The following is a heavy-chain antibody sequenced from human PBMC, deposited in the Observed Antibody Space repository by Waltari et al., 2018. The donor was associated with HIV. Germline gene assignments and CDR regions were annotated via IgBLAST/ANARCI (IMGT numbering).Heavy chain of an antibody. CDR2: SDPSRGNA. V-gene: IGHV1-3*02. D-gene: IGHD3-10*01. CDR1: GYNFVSYP. CDR3: ARGGASGGFDH. J-gene: IGHJ4*02. Sequence: QVQLVQSGTQLKKPGDEVRISGRASGYNFVSYPIHWMRQAHGQALHYVGWSDPSRGNAKISQRFQTRVIFLTDASATTALMEMRDLKYGDEATFYCARGGASGGFDHWGQGTLVIVSS.